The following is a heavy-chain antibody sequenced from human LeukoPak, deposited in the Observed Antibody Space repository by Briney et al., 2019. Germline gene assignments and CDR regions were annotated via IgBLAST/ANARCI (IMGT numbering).Heavy chain of an antibody. D-gene: IGHD5-18*01. Sequence: PGGSLRLSCAASGFTFSVAAMTWVRQAPGKGLEWVSLIGASGESTYYADSVKGRFTVSRDNARNSLYLQMNSLRAEDTAVYYCARDGPGYSFDYWGQGTLVTVSS. V-gene: IGHV3-23*01. CDR1: GFTFSVAA. CDR2: IGASGEST. CDR3: ARDGPGYSFDY. J-gene: IGHJ4*02.